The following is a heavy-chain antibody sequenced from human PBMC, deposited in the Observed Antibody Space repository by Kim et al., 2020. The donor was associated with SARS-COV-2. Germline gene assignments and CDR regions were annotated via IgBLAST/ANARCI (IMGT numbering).Heavy chain of an antibody. J-gene: IGHJ6*02. V-gene: IGHV4-59*01. CDR3: ARDHSTVKTLGRGAYGMDV. CDR1: GGSISSYY. D-gene: IGHD4-17*01. CDR2: IYYSGST. Sequence: SETLSLTCTVSGGSISSYYWSWIRQPPGKGLEWIGYIYYSGSTNYNPSLKSRVTISVDTSKNQFSLKLSSVTAADTAGYYCARDHSTVKTLGRGAYGMDVWGQGTTVTLSS.